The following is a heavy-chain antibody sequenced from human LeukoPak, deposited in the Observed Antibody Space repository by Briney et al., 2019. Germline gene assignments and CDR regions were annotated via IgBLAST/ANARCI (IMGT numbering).Heavy chain of an antibody. CDR1: GFTFSSYA. Sequence: LGRSLRLSCAASGFTFSSYAMHWVRQAPGKGLEWVAVISYDGSNKYYADSVKGRFTISRDNSKNTLYLQMNSLRAEDTAVYYCARDHRIAAAFYWGQGTLVTVSS. CDR3: ARDHRIAAAFY. V-gene: IGHV3-30-3*01. D-gene: IGHD6-13*01. J-gene: IGHJ4*02. CDR2: ISYDGSNK.